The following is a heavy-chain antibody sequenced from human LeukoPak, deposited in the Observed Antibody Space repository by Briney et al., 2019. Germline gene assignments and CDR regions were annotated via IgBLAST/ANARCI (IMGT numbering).Heavy chain of an antibody. V-gene: IGHV4-39*01. CDR1: GGSNNSSTYY. D-gene: IGHD6-13*01. J-gene: IGHJ4*02. CDR2: LYNSAST. Sequence: SETLSLTCTGSGGSNNSSTYYWGWPRQPPGKGLEWIGSLYNSASTQYNPSLKSRITMAVDTSKNQFSLKLRSVAAADTAIEYCARNKTITAAGTYYWGQGTLVIVSS. CDR3: ARNKTITAAGTYY.